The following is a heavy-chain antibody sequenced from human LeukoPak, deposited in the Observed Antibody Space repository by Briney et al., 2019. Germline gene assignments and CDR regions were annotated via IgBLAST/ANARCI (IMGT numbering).Heavy chain of an antibody. D-gene: IGHD2-2*01. V-gene: IGHV3-30-3*01. J-gene: IGHJ4*02. CDR2: ISYDGSNK. Sequence: GGSLRLSCAASGFTFSSYAMHWVRQAPGKGLEWVAVISYDGSNKYYADSVKGRFTISRDNSKNTLYLQMNSLRAEDTAVYYCARESTSSSPRGGSFDYWGQGTLVTVSS. CDR1: GFTFSSYA. CDR3: ARESTSSSPRGGSFDY.